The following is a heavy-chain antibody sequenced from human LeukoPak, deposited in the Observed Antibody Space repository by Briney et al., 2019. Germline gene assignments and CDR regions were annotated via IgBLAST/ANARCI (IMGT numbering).Heavy chain of an antibody. D-gene: IGHD4-17*01. Sequence: PGGSLRLSCAASGFTFSSYGMHWVRQAPGKGLEWVAFIRYDGSNKYYADSVKGRFTISRDNSKNTLYLQMNSLRAEDTAVYYCAKDRDYGRPIFDYWGQGTLVTVSS. V-gene: IGHV3-30*02. CDR1: GFTFSSYG. CDR2: IRYDGSNK. CDR3: AKDRDYGRPIFDY. J-gene: IGHJ4*02.